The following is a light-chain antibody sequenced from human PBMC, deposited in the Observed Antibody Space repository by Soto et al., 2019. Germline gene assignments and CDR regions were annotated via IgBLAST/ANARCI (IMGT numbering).Light chain of an antibody. Sequence: QSVLTQPRSVSGFPVQSVTISCTGTSSDVGGYNYVSWYQQHPGKAPKLMIYDVSKRPSGVPDRFSGSKSGNTASLTISGLQAEDEADYYCCSYAGSYTPHVVFGGGTKLTVL. J-gene: IGLJ2*01. V-gene: IGLV2-11*01. CDR1: SSDVGGYNY. CDR2: DVS. CDR3: CSYAGSYTPHVV.